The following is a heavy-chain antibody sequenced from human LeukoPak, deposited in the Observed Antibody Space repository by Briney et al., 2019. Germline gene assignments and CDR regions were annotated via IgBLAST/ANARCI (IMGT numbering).Heavy chain of an antibody. CDR2: ITGSGGST. D-gene: IGHD3-22*01. V-gene: IGHV3-23*01. Sequence: GGSLRLSCAASGFTFSSYAMIWVRQAPGKGLEWVSVITGSGGSTYYADSVKGRFTISRDNSKSTLYLQMNSLRAEDTAVYYCAKRHDSSGPTGYFDYWGQGTLVTVSS. CDR3: AKRHDSSGPTGYFDY. CDR1: GFTFSSYA. J-gene: IGHJ4*02.